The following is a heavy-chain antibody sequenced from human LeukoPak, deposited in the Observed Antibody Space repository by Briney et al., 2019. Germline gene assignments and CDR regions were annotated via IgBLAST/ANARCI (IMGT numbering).Heavy chain of an antibody. CDR2: IVVGSGNT. D-gene: IGHD2-21*02. CDR1: GFTFTSSA. J-gene: IGHJ4*02. Sequence: ASVKVSCKASGFTFTSSAVQWVRQARGQRLEWIGWIVVGSGNTNYAQKFQERVTITRDMSTSTAYMELSSLRSEDTAVYYCARDHGAIVVVTGICFDYWGQGTLITVSS. CDR3: ARDHGAIVVVTGICFDY. V-gene: IGHV1-58*01.